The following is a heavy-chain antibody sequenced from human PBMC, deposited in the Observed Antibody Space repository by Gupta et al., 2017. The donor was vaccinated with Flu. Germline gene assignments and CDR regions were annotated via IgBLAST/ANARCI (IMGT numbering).Heavy chain of an antibody. CDR3: AREILRFLEWSPGPSNGMDV. D-gene: IGHD3-3*01. J-gene: IGHJ6*02. V-gene: IGHV1-2*02. CDR2: INPNSGGT. Sequence: QVQLVQSGAEVKKPGASVKVSCQASGYTFTGYYMPWVRPAPGQGLEWMGWINPNSGGTNYAQKFQGRVTMTRDTSISTAYMELSRLRSDDTAVYYCAREILRFLEWSPGPSNGMDVWGQGTTVTVSS. CDR1: GYTFTGYY.